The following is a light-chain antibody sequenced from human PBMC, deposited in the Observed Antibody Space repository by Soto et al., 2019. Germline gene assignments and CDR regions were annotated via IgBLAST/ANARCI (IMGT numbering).Light chain of an antibody. CDR2: DAY. CDR3: QRRHMWPIT. V-gene: IGKV3-11*01. Sequence: EVVLTQSPVTLSLSPGERATRSSRASQSFRGLLAWYQQKPGQAPRLLIYDAYNRATGIPPRFSGSGSGTDFTLTISSLEPEAFAVYYCQRRHMWPITFGQGTRLEIK. J-gene: IGKJ5*01. CDR1: QSFRGL.